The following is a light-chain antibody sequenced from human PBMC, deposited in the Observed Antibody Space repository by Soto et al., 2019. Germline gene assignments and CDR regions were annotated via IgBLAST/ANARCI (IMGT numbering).Light chain of an antibody. CDR1: SSNIGNNY. J-gene: IGLJ1*01. Sequence: QSVLTQPPSVSAAPGQKVTISCSGSSSNIGNNYVSWYQQLPGTAPKLLIYDNNKRPSGIPDRFSGSKSGTSATLGITGLQTGDEADHYCGTWDSSLSAWYVFGTGTKLTVL. CDR2: DNN. V-gene: IGLV1-51*01. CDR3: GTWDSSLSAWYV.